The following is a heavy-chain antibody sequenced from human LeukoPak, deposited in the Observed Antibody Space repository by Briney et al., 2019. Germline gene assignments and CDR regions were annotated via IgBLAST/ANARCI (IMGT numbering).Heavy chain of an antibody. V-gene: IGHV4-59*01. J-gene: IGHJ4*02. CDR2: IYYSGST. CDR1: GGSISSYY. Sequence: RSSETLSLTCTVSGGSISSYYWSWIRQPPGKGLEWIGYIYYSGSTNYNPSLKSRVTISVDTSKNQFSLKLSSVTAADTAVYYCARFGRNYDYWGQGTLVTVSS. CDR3: ARFGRNYDY. D-gene: IGHD1-14*01.